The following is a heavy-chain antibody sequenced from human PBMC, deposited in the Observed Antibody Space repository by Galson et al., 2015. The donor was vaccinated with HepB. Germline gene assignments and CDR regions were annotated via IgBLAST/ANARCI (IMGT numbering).Heavy chain of an antibody. D-gene: IGHD5-18*01. J-gene: IGHJ4*02. CDR1: GDSVSSNSAS. Sequence: CAISGDSVSSNSASWNWIRQSPSRGLEWLGRTYYRSKWYNDYALSVKSRITINPDTSKNQFSLQLSSVTPEDTAGYYCARGGYSYLTSFNYWGQGTLVTVSS. V-gene: IGHV6-1*01. CDR2: TYYRSKWYN. CDR3: ARGGYSYLTSFNY.